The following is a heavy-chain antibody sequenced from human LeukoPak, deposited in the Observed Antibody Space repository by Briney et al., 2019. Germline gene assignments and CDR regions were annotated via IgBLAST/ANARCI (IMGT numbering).Heavy chain of an antibody. D-gene: IGHD4-17*01. J-gene: IGHJ4*02. CDR2: ISYDGSNK. CDR1: GFTFSSYG. V-gene: IGHV3-30*18. Sequence: GGSLRLSCVVSGFTFSSYGFHRVRQTPGKGLEWVAVISYDGSNKYYADSVKGRFTISRDNSKNTLYLQMNSLRAEDTAVYYCAKDFQAGDYFPDYWGQGTLVTVSS. CDR3: AKDFQAGDYFPDY.